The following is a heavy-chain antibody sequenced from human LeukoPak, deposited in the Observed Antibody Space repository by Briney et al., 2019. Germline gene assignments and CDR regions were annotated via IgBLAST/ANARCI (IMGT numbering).Heavy chain of an antibody. CDR3: ARGTTYYFDY. D-gene: IGHD1-7*01. Sequence: GGSLRLSCAASGFTFSSYAVHWVRQAPGKGLEWVAVISYDGSKQYYADSVKGRFTISRDNSKNTLYLQMNSLRAEDTAVFYCARGTTYYFDYWGQGTLVTVSS. CDR2: ISYDGSKQ. V-gene: IGHV3-30-3*01. CDR1: GFTFSSYA. J-gene: IGHJ4*02.